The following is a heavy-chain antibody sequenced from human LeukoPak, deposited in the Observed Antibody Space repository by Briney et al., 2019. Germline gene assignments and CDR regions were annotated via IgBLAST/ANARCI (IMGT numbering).Heavy chain of an antibody. CDR3: RRGGDPGRLGWPGY. J-gene: IGHJ4*02. V-gene: IGHV3-11*01. CDR2: INSDATNI. D-gene: IGHD2-21*02. CDR1: GFTFSDYF. Sequence: PGGSLRLSCAASGFTFSDYFLSWIRQAPGKGLEWVSYINSDATNILYADPVKGRFTISRDNAKNSLYLQMNNLRVDDTAVYYCRRGGDPGRLGWPGYWGQGTLVSVSS.